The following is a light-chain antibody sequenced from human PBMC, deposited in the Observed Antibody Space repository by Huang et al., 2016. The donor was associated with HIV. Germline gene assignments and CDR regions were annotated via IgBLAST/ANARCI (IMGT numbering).Light chain of an antibody. CDR1: QSVRSN. Sequence: EIVMTQSPATLSVSPGERATLSCRASQSVRSNLAWYPQKPGQAPRLLIYGASTRATGLPARFSGRGSGTEFTLTISSLQSEDFAVYYCQHYNNWPYTFGQGTKLEIK. CDR2: GAS. V-gene: IGKV3-15*01. J-gene: IGKJ2*01. CDR3: QHYNNWPYT.